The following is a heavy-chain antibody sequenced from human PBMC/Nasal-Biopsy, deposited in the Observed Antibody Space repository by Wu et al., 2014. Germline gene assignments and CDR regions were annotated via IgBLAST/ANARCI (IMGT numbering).Heavy chain of an antibody. CDR1: GGSFNVGNYY. CDR2: IYYNGIT. V-gene: IGHV4-31*11. J-gene: IGHJ6*02. Sequence: LSLTCAVSGGSFNVGNYYWSWSRQFPGQGLEWIGYIYYNGITYFNPSLKGRVAMSIDTSKRQFSLMLRAVTAADTAVYYCARVACTSNDCVKVYFYGMDVWGQGTTVAVSS. CDR3: ARVACTSNDCVKVYFYGMDV. D-gene: IGHD1-1*01.